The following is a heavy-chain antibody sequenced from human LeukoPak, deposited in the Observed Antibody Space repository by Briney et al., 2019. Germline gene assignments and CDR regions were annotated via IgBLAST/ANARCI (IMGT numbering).Heavy chain of an antibody. D-gene: IGHD5-18*01. CDR3: ARHLSGVTGYTYGRGIDY. CDR1: GFTFDDYA. Sequence: PGGSLRLSCAASGFTFDDYAMHWVRQAPGKGLEWVSGISWNSGSIGYADSVKGRFTISRDNAKNSLYLQMISLRAEDTAVYYCARHLSGVTGYTYGRGIDYWGQGTLVTVSS. J-gene: IGHJ4*02. CDR2: ISWNSGSI. V-gene: IGHV3-9*01.